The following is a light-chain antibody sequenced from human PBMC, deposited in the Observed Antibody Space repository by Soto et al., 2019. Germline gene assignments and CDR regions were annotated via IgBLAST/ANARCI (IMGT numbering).Light chain of an antibody. CDR3: HQYYSTPWT. J-gene: IGKJ1*01. Sequence: DIVMTQSPGSLAVSLCERATLNCKSSQSILFSSNNKNYLAWYQQKPGQPPKLLIYWASTRESGVPDRFSGSGSGTDFTLTISSLQAEDVAVYYCHQYYSTPWTFGQGTKVDI. CDR2: WAS. CDR1: QSILFSSNNKNY. V-gene: IGKV4-1*01.